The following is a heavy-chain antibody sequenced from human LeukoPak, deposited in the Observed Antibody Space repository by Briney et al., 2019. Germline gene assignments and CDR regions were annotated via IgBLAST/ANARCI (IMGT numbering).Heavy chain of an antibody. Sequence: GGSLRLSCVASGFPFSSYWMTWVRQAPGKGLEWVANIKQDGSKKSYVDSVKGRFTISRDNSKNTLYLQMNSLRAEDTAVYYCAKKFTGTTVISGDYFDYWGQGTLVTVSS. CDR1: GFPFSSYW. J-gene: IGHJ4*02. CDR2: IKQDGSKK. D-gene: IGHD4-17*01. CDR3: AKKFTGTTVISGDYFDY. V-gene: IGHV3-7*01.